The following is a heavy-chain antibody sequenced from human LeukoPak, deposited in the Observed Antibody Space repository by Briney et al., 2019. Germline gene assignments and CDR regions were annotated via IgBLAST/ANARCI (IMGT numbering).Heavy chain of an antibody. CDR2: INSDGSST. D-gene: IGHD3-3*01. CDR1: GFTFSSYW. CDR3: ARGGNYDFWCGYSHSRKAANYYYMDV. J-gene: IGHJ6*03. Sequence: GGSLRLSCAASGFTFSSYWMHWVRQAPGKGLVWVSRINSDGSSTSYADSVKGRFTISRDNAKNTLYLQMNSLRAEDTAVYYCARGGNYDFWCGYSHSRKAANYYYMDVWGKGTTVTVSS. V-gene: IGHV3-74*01.